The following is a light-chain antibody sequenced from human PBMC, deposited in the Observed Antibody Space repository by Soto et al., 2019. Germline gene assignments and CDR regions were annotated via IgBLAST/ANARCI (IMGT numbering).Light chain of an antibody. V-gene: IGKV3-15*01. Sequence: EKVMTQSPATLSMSPGERATLSCRASQSVNSYLAWYQQKPGQAPRLLISGASTRDTGITDRFSGSGSGTELTLTISSLQSEDFAVYYCQQYTNWPSWTFGQGTKVEIK. CDR2: GAS. CDR3: QQYTNWPSWT. CDR1: QSVNSY. J-gene: IGKJ1*01.